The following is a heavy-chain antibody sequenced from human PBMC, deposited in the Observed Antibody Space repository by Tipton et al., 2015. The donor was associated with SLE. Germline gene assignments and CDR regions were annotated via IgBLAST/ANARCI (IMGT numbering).Heavy chain of an antibody. CDR1: GFDFGSYD. Sequence: SLRLSCTASGFDFGSYDLIWVRQDPRKGLVWVARIKGEGTTTSYADSVKGRFVNSTYNAKNTVYLQMNSLRVEDTALYHCARSPWSGYIIDVWGQGTLVAVSS. CDR2: IKGEGTTT. J-gene: IGHJ4*02. CDR3: ARSPWSGYIIDV. V-gene: IGHV3-74*03. D-gene: IGHD3-3*01.